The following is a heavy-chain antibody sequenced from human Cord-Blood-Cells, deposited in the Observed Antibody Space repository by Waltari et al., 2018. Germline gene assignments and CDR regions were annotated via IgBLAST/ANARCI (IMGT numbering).Heavy chain of an antibody. J-gene: IGHJ2*01. Sequence: EVQLVESGGGLVQPGGSLRLSCAASGFTFSSSEMNWVRKAPGKGLGWVSYISSSGSTIYYADSVKGRFTISRDNAKNSLYLQMNSLRAEDTAVYYCARDLPTVTTYFDLWGRGTLVTVSS. D-gene: IGHD4-17*01. CDR3: ARDLPTVTTYFDL. CDR2: ISSSGSTI. CDR1: GFTFSSSE. V-gene: IGHV3-48*03.